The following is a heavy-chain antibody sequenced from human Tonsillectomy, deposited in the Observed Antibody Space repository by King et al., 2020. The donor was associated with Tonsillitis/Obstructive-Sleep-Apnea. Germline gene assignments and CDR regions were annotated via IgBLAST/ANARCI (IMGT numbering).Heavy chain of an antibody. Sequence: QLVQSGGGVVQPGRSLRLSCAASGFTFSSYGMHWVRQAPGKGLEWVAVIWYDGSNKYYADSVKGRFTISRDNSKNTLYLQMNSLRAEDTALYYCAREVQVDSGYDYYYYYMDVWGKGTTVTVSS. J-gene: IGHJ6*03. CDR1: GFTFSSYG. CDR2: IWYDGSNK. D-gene: IGHD5-12*01. V-gene: IGHV3-33*01. CDR3: AREVQVDSGYDYYYYYMDV.